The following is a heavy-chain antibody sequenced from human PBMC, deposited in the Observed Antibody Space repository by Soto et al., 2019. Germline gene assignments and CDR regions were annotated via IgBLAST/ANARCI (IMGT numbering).Heavy chain of an antibody. CDR1: GYTFTSYG. V-gene: IGHV1-18*01. CDR2: ISAYNGNT. J-gene: IGHJ4*02. CDR3: ARELAAGNCDY. D-gene: IGHD6-13*01. Sequence: QVQLVQSGAEVKKPGASVKVSCKASGYTFTSYGISWVRQAPGQGLEWRGWISAYNGNTNYAQKLQGRATMTPDTSTSTAYMELRSLRSDDPAVYYWARELAAGNCDYWGQGTLVTVSS.